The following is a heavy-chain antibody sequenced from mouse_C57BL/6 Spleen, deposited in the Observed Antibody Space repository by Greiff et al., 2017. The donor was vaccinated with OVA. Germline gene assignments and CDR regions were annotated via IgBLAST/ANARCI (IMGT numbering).Heavy chain of an antibody. Sequence: EVKLVESGAGLVKPGGSLKLSCAASGFTFSSYAMSWVRQTPEKRLEWVAYISSGGDYIYYADTVKGRFTSSRDNARNTLYLQMSSLKSEDTAMYYCTGCGSYYDAMDYWGQGTSVTVSS. CDR1: GFTFSSYA. CDR2: ISSGGDYI. CDR3: TGCGSYYDAMDY. D-gene: IGHD3-3*01. V-gene: IGHV5-9-1*02. J-gene: IGHJ4*01.